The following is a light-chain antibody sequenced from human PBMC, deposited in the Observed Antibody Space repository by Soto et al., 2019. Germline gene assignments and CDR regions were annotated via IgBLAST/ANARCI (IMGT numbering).Light chain of an antibody. Sequence: QSALTQPASVSGSPGQSITISCTGTSSDIGGYNYVSWYQQYPGKAPKLMISEVSHRPSGVSDRFSGSKSGNTASLTISGLQAEDEADYYCSSKTSSITLEYAFGTGTKVTVL. J-gene: IGLJ1*01. V-gene: IGLV2-14*01. CDR1: SSDIGGYNY. CDR2: EVS. CDR3: SSKTSSITLEYA.